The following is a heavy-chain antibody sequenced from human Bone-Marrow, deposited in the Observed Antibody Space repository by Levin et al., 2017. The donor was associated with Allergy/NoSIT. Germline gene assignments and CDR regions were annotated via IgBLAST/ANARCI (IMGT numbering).Heavy chain of an antibody. CDR1: GGSFSGYY. CDR2: INHSGST. CDR3: AREAYSYGYLGGYPPNKYGMDV. J-gene: IGHJ6*02. V-gene: IGHV4-34*01. D-gene: IGHD5-18*01. Sequence: KAGGSLRLSCAVYGGSFSGYYWSWIRQPPGKGLEWIGEINHSGSTNYNPSLKSRVTISVDTSKNQFSLKLSSVTAADTAVYYCAREAYSYGYLGGYPPNKYGMDVWGQGTTVTVSS.